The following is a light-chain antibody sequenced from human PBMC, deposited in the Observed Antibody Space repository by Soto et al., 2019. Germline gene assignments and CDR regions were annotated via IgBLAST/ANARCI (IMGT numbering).Light chain of an antibody. CDR1: QSFTSTS. Sequence: EIVLTQSPGTLSFSPGERATLSCRASQSFTSTSLAWYQQKPGPAPRLLLSGASRRAAGTPDRFSGSGSGTDFTLTISRLESEDIAVYYCQQYDSSPRTFGQGTRVEIK. V-gene: IGKV3-20*01. CDR3: QQYDSSPRT. J-gene: IGKJ1*01. CDR2: GAS.